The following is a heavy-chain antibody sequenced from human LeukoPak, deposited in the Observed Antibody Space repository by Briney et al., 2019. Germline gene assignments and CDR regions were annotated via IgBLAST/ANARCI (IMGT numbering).Heavy chain of an antibody. CDR1: GDSINTDLYY. CDR2: IYYSGIT. CDR3: ARHDFFGADAFDI. D-gene: IGHD2-21*02. J-gene: IGHJ3*02. V-gene: IGHV4-39*01. Sequence: SETLSLTCTVSGDSINTDLYYWGWIRQPPGKGLEWIGNIYYSGITYYNPSLKSQVTISVDTSKNQFSLKLASVTAADTALYYCARHDFFGADAFDIWGQGTMLSVSS.